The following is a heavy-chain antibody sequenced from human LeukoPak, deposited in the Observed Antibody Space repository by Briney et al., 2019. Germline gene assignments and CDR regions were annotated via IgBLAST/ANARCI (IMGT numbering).Heavy chain of an antibody. J-gene: IGHJ4*02. CDR3: ARWYSSGWAFDY. CDR2: IHYSGNT. CDR1: GGTISNYY. Sequence: SETLSLTCTVSGGTISNYYWNWIRQPPGKGLEWVGYIHYSGNTKYNSSLKSRATTSVGTSKNQFSLKLSSVTAADTAVYYCARWYSSGWAFDYWGQGTLVTVSS. D-gene: IGHD6-19*01. V-gene: IGHV4-59*08.